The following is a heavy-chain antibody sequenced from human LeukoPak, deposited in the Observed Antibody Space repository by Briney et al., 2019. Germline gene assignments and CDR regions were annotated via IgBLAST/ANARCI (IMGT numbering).Heavy chain of an antibody. CDR1: GYTFTSYD. D-gene: IGHD6-19*01. CDR2: MNPNSGNT. V-gene: IGHV1-8*01. Sequence: ASVKVSCKASGYTFTSYDINWVRQATGQGLEWMGWMNPNSGNTGYAQKFQGRVTMTRNTSIGTAYMELSSLRSEDTAVYYCARGPLYSSGWYVHYWGQGTLVTVSS. CDR3: ARGPLYSSGWYVHY. J-gene: IGHJ4*02.